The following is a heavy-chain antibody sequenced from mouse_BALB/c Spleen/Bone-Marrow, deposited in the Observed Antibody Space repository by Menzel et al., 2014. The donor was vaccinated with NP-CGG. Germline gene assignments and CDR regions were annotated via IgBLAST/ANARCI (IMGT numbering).Heavy chain of an antibody. CDR1: GFNIKDTY. D-gene: IGHD2-14*01. CDR2: IDPAIFT. CDR3: ASYRYGWYFDV. J-gene: IGHJ1*01. Sequence: EVQLQQSGAELVKPGASVKLSCTASGFNIKDTYLHWVKQRPEQGLDWIGRIDPAIFTKYDPKFQGKATITADTSSNTAYLHLSILTSEDTAVDYCASYRYGWYFDVWGAGTTVTVSS. V-gene: IGHV14-3*02.